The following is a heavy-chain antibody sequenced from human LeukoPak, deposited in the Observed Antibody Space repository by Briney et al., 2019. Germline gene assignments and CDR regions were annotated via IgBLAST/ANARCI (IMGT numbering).Heavy chain of an antibody. CDR3: ARAGRDGYNLYYYYYMDV. CDR2: ISSSSSYI. J-gene: IGHJ6*03. V-gene: IGHV3-21*01. Sequence: GGSLRLSCAASGFTFSSYSMNWVRQAPGKGREGVSSISSSSSYIYYADSVKGRFTISRDNAKNSLYLQMNSLRAEDTAVYYCARAGRDGYNLYYYYYMDVWGKGTTVTVSS. CDR1: GFTFSSYS. D-gene: IGHD5-24*01.